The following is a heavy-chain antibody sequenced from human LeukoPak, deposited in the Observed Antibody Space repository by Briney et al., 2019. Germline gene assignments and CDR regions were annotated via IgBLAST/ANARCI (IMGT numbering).Heavy chain of an antibody. V-gene: IGHV4-59*11. J-gene: IGHJ3*02. D-gene: IGHD4-17*01. CDR1: GDSFSSHY. CDR3: ARDLVTVTKGFDI. Sequence: SQTLSLTCAVSGDSFSSHYWTWIRQSPGTGLEWIGYISHIGRTNYNPSLKSRVTISIDTSKNQFSLKLRSVTAADTAVYYCARDLVTVTKGFDIWGQGTMVSVSS. CDR2: ISHIGRT.